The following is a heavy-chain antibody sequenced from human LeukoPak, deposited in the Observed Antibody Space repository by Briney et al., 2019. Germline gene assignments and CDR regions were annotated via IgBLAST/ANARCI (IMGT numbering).Heavy chain of an antibody. CDR1: GGTFSSYA. CDR3: ARDDSGYGDNWFDP. D-gene: IGHD5-12*01. CDR2: IIPIFGTA. V-gene: IGHV1-69*01. Sequence: SVKVSCKASGGTFSSYAISWVRQAPGRGLEWMGGIIPIFGTANYAQKFQGRVTITADESTSTAYMELSSLSSEDTAVYYCARDDSGYGDNWFDPWGQGTLVTVSS. J-gene: IGHJ5*02.